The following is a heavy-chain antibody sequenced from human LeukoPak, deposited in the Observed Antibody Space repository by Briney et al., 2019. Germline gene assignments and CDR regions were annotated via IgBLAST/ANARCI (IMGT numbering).Heavy chain of an antibody. CDR3: ARGPPNPDPYCDTPSCKTWVAP. Sequence: PSQTLSLTCTVSGGSISSGGYFWTWIRQHPGKGLEWIGHIYYTGSTYYNPSLKSRVTISVDTSKNQFSLKLNSVTAADTAVYYCARGPPNPDPYCDTPSCKTWVAPGGKEPRVTVS. J-gene: IGHJ5*02. V-gene: IGHV4-31*03. D-gene: IGHD2-2*01. CDR1: GGSISSGGYF. CDR2: IYYTGST.